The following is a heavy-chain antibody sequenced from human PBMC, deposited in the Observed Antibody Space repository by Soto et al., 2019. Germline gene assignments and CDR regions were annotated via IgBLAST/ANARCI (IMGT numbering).Heavy chain of an antibody. CDR2: IVVGSGNT. V-gene: IGHV1-58*02. J-gene: IGHJ6*03. CDR3: AASLRYFDWSDMDV. Sequence: SVKVSCKASGFTFTSSAMQWVRQARGQRLEWIGWIVVGSGNTNYAQKFQERVTITRDMSTSTAYMEMSSLRSEDTAVYYCAASLRYFDWSDMDVWGKGTTVTVSS. CDR1: GFTFTSSA. D-gene: IGHD3-9*01.